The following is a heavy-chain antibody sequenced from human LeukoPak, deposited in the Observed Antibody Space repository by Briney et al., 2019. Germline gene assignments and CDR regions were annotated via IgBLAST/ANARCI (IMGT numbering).Heavy chain of an antibody. CDR3: ARDAYDVWSMDV. D-gene: IGHD3-3*01. Sequence: GGSLRLSCAASGFTSSSYSMNWVRQAPGKGLEWVSYISSSTIYYADSVKGRFTISRDNAKNSLYLQMNSLRAEDTAVYYCARDAYDVWSMDVWGKGTTVTVSS. J-gene: IGHJ6*03. CDR1: GFTSSSYS. V-gene: IGHV3-48*04. CDR2: ISSSTI.